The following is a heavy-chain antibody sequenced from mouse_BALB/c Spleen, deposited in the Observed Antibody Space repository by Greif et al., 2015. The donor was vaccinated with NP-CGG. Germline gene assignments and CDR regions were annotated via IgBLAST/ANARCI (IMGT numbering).Heavy chain of an antibody. J-gene: IGHJ3*01. CDR1: GFTFSSYT. Sequence: EVMLVESGGGLVQPGGSLKLSCAASGFTFSSYTMSWVRQTPEKRLEWVAYISNGGGSTYYPDTEKGRFTISRDNAKNTLYLQMSSLKSEDTAMYYCARLTGTYWGQGTLVTVSA. D-gene: IGHD4-1*01. CDR3: ARLTGTY. CDR2: ISNGGGST. V-gene: IGHV5-12-2*01.